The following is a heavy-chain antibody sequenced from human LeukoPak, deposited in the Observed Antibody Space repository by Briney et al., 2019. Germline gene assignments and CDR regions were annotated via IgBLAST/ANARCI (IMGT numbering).Heavy chain of an antibody. CDR2: IYDSGST. D-gene: IGHD3-22*01. V-gene: IGHV4-59*01. CDR3: ARGAYYYDSSGYNWYFDL. CDR1: GGSISRYY. J-gene: IGHJ2*01. Sequence: SETVSLTCTVSGGSISRYYWSWIRQPPGRGLEWIGYIYDSGSTNYNPSLKSRVTISVDTSKKQFSLNLSSVTAADTAVYYCARGAYYYDSSGYNWYFDLWGRGTLVIISS.